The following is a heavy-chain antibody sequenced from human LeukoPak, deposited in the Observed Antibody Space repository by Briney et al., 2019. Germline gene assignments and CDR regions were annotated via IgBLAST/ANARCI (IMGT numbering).Heavy chain of an antibody. J-gene: IGHJ4*02. CDR2: IYTSGST. CDR1: SGSISGYY. CDR3: ARVTTTGEVDY. V-gene: IGHV4-4*07. D-gene: IGHD1-14*01. Sequence: SETLSLTCTVSSGSISGYYWSWLRQPAGKGLEWIGRIYTSGSTNYNPSLKSRVTMSVDTSKNQFSLKLSSVTAADTAVYYCARVTTTGEVDYWGQGTLVTVSS.